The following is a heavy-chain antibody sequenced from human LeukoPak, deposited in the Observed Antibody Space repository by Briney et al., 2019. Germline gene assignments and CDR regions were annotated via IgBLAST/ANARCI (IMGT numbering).Heavy chain of an antibody. D-gene: IGHD5-18*01. CDR1: GYSISSGYY. Sequence: SETLSPTCTVSGYSISSGYYWGWIRQPPGKGLEWIGSIYHSGSTYYNPSLKSRVTIPVDTSKNQFSLKLSSVTAADTAVYYCARGHTAMVYFDYWGQGTLVTVSS. CDR3: ARGHTAMVYFDY. J-gene: IGHJ4*02. CDR2: IYHSGST. V-gene: IGHV4-38-2*02.